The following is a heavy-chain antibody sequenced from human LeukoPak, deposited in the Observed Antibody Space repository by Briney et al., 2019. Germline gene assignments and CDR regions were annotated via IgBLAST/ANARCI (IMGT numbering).Heavy chain of an antibody. CDR2: IWYDGSNK. D-gene: IGHD5-24*01. V-gene: IGHV3-33*06. CDR3: AEDLRWLQTQPPEIGY. Sequence: GRSLRLSCAASGFTFSSYGMHWVRQAPGKGLEWVAVIWYDGSNKYYADSVKGRFTISRDNSKNTLYLQMNSLRAEDTAVYYCAEDLRWLQTQPPEIGYWGQGTLVTVSS. CDR1: GFTFSSYG. J-gene: IGHJ4*02.